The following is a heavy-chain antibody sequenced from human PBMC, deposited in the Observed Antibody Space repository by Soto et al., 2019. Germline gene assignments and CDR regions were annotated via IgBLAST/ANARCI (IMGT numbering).Heavy chain of an antibody. CDR2: IPYSGST. J-gene: IGHJ4*02. CDR1: GGSTTSYY. V-gene: IGHV4-59*08. Sequence: QVQLQESGPGLVKPSETLSLTCTVSGGSTTSYYWSWFRQPPGKGLEWIGYIPYSGSTNYNPSLTSRVTIAVGTSKNQLSLKLSSVTAADTAVYYCASFCGGTSCPFDYWGQGTLVTVSA. CDR3: ASFCGGTSCPFDY. D-gene: IGHD2-2*01.